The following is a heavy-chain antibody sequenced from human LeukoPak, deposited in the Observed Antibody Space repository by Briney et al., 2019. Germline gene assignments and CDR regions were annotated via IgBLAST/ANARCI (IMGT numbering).Heavy chain of an antibody. V-gene: IGHV3-23*01. CDR2: ISGSGGST. CDR1: GFTFSSYA. J-gene: IGHJ4*02. D-gene: IGHD3-22*01. CDR3: AKDDPPRTYYYDSSGYPSDY. Sequence: GGSLRLSCAASGFTFSSYAMSWVRQAPGKGLEWVSAISGSGGSTYYADSVKGRFTISRDNSKNTLYLQMNSLRAEDTAVYYCAKDDPPRTYYYDSSGYPSDYWGQGTLVTVSS.